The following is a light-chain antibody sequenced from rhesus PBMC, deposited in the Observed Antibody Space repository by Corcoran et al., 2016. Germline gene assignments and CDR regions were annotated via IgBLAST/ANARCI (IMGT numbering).Light chain of an antibody. Sequence: EIVMTQSPATLSLSPGERATLSCRASQSVSSRLAWYQQQPGQPPRLLIYAASRRVTGIPDRFSGSGSWTAFTLTISSLEPEDVAVYFCQQETNWSLTFGGGTKVDLK. CDR3: QQETNWSLT. CDR1: QSVSSR. V-gene: IGKV3-17*02. J-gene: IGKJ4*01. CDR2: AAS.